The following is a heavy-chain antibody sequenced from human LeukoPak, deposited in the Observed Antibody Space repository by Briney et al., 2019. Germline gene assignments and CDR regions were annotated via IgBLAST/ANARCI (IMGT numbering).Heavy chain of an antibody. D-gene: IGHD3-10*01. CDR1: GGSISSSGYS. V-gene: IGHV4-39*01. J-gene: IGHJ4*02. CDR2: VYYSGST. CDR3: ARKDLYYASPFDF. Sequence: PSETLSLTCTVSGGSISSSGYSWGWIRQPPGKGLEWFGSVYYSGSTYYNPSLRSRVTISVDTSKYQFSLKLSSVTAADTAVYYCARKDLYYASPFDFWGQGTLLTVSS.